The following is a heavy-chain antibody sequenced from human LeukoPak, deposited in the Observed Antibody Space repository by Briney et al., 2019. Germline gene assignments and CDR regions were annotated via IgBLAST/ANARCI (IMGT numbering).Heavy chain of an antibody. D-gene: IGHD3-3*01. CDR3: AKDHYWSIDY. CDR1: GFDFSSNW. V-gene: IGHV3-74*01. Sequence: GGSLRLSCAASGFDFSSNWMHWVRHAPGRGLVWVSRIKGDGISTNYADSVKGRFTISRDIAKNTLNLQMNSLRAEDTGVYYCAKDHYWSIDYWGRGTLVTVSS. CDR2: IKGDGIST. J-gene: IGHJ4*02.